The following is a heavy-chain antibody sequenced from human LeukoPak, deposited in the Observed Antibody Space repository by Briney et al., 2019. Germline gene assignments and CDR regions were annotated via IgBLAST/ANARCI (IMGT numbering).Heavy chain of an antibody. V-gene: IGHV4-4*02. D-gene: IGHD4-17*01. CDR1: GGSISSGNW. CDR2: IYHSGST. CDR3: ARGLDGDVFDY. J-gene: IGHJ4*02. Sequence: SETLSLTCAVSGGSISSGNWWSWVRQPPGKGLEWIGEIYHSGSTNYNPSLKSRVTISVDTSKNQFSLKLSSVTAADTAVYYCARGLDGDVFDYWGQGTLVTVSS.